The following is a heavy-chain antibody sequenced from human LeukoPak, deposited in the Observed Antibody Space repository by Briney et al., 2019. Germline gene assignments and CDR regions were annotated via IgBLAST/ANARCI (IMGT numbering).Heavy chain of an antibody. CDR2: INPNSGGT. V-gene: IGHV1-2*02. J-gene: IGHJ4*02. CDR1: GYTFTGYY. Sequence: ASVKLSCKASGYTFTGYYMHWVRQAPGQGLEWMGWINPNSGGTNYAQKFQGRVTMTRDTSISTAYMELSRLRSDDTAVYYCARPYCSGGSCYGKYYFDYWGQGTLVTVFS. D-gene: IGHD2-15*01. CDR3: ARPYCSGGSCYGKYYFDY.